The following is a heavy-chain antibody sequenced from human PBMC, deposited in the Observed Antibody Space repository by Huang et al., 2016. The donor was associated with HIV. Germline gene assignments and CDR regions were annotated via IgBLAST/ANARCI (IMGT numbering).Heavy chain of an antibody. CDR3: AREAWASGVAHYFDY. J-gene: IGHJ4*02. Sequence: QVQLVQSGAEVKRPGASVKVSCKASGYSFTGHFIHWVRQAPGQGLGGMGRVDPTSGAINLASRFQGRVSMTRDKSIGTAYMELSGLRSDDTAVFFCAREAWASGVAHYFDYWGPGTLVTVSS. V-gene: IGHV1-2*06. CDR2: VDPTSGAI. D-gene: IGHD3-10*01. CDR1: GYSFTGHF.